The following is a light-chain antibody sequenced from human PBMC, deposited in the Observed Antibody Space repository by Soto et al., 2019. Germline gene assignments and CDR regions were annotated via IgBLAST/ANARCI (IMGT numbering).Light chain of an antibody. CDR3: CSHAASSTLV. CDR1: SSDVGSYNL. Sequence: QSVLTQPASVSGSPGQSITISCTGTSSDVGSYNLVSWYQQHPGKAPKLLIYEGTKRPSGVSIRFSGSKSGNTASVTISGLQAEDEAEYYCCSHAASSTLVFGGGTKVTVL. J-gene: IGLJ3*02. CDR2: EGT. V-gene: IGLV2-23*01.